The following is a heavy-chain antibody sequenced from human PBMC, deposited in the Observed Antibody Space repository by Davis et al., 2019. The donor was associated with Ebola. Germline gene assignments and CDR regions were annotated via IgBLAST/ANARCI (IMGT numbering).Heavy chain of an antibody. V-gene: IGHV3-30*03. CDR2: ISYDGSNK. D-gene: IGHD2-15*01. J-gene: IGHJ4*02. CDR3: ARGGPIGYCSGGSCYEDY. Sequence: AGSLTLSCAASGFTFSSYGMHWVRQAPGKGLERVAVISYDGSNKYYADSVKGRFTISRDNSKNTLYLQMNSLRAEDTAVYYCARGGPIGYCSGGSCYEDYWGQGTLVTVSS. CDR1: GFTFSSYG.